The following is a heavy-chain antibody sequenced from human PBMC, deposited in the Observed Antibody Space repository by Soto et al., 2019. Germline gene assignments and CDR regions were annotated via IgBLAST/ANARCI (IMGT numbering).Heavy chain of an antibody. CDR3: ARDITIFGVGYFDY. Sequence: SETLSLTCTVSGGSISSYYWSWIRQPPGKGLEWIGYIYYSGSTNYNPSLKSRVTISVDTSKNQFSLKLSSVTAADTAVYYCARDITIFGVGYFDYWGQGTPVTFSS. D-gene: IGHD3-3*01. V-gene: IGHV4-59*01. CDR2: IYYSGST. J-gene: IGHJ4*02. CDR1: GGSISSYY.